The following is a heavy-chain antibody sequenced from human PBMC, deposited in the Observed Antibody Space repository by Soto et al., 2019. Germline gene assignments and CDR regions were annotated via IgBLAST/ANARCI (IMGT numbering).Heavy chain of an antibody. CDR2: ISYDGSNT. D-gene: IGHD3-16*01. J-gene: IGHJ4*02. Sequence: QVQLVESGGGVVQPGRSLRVSCSASGFIFSAYAMHWVRQAPGKGLEWVAVISYDGSNTYYADSVKGRFTISRDNSKNTVYLHMNSLRAEDTAMYYCARERREGAYPFPKVGLSHWSQGTLVTVSS. V-gene: IGHV3-30-3*01. CDR3: ARERREGAYPFPKVGLSH. CDR1: GFIFSAYA.